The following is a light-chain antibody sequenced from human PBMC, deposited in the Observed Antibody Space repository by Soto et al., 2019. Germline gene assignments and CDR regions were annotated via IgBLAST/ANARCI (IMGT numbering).Light chain of an antibody. CDR2: GAS. V-gene: IGKV3-15*01. CDR1: QSVSSN. CDR3: LQDHSYPWT. Sequence: EIVLTQSPGTLSLSPGERATLSCRASQSVSSNLAWYQHKPGQAPRLLTYGASTRATGIPARFSGSASGTEFTLTISSLQPEDLASYYCLQDHSYPWTFGQGTKVDIK. J-gene: IGKJ1*01.